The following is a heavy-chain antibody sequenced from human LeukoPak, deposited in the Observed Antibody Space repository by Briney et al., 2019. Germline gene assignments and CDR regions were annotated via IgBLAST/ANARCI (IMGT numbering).Heavy chain of an antibody. CDR3: ARVGGYSGYEYFDY. Sequence: ASVKVSCKASGYTFTGYYMHWLRQAPGQGLEWVGWINPNSGGTNYAQKFRGRVTMTRDTSISAAYMELSRLRSDDTAVYYCARVGGYSGYEYFDYWGQGTLVTVSS. D-gene: IGHD5-12*01. J-gene: IGHJ4*02. V-gene: IGHV1-2*02. CDR2: INPNSGGT. CDR1: GYTFTGYY.